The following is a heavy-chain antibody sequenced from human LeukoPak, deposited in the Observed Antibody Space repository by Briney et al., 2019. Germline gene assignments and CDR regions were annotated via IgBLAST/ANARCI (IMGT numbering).Heavy chain of an antibody. CDR2: IIPIFGTA. D-gene: IGHD5-12*01. CDR1: GGTFSSYA. J-gene: IGHJ4*02. CDR3: ARGGYSGYDVYYFDY. V-gene: IGHV1-69*13. Sequence: SVKVSCKASGGTFSSYAISWVRQAPGQGLEWMGGIIPIFGTANYAQKFQGRVTITADESTSTAYVELSSLRSEDTAVYYCARGGYSGYDVYYFDYWGQGTLVTVSS.